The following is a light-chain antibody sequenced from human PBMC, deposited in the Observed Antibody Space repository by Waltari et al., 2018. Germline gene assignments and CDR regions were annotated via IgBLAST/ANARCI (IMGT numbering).Light chain of an antibody. CDR2: GAS. J-gene: IGKJ2*01. V-gene: IGKV3-20*01. CDR3: QHYESPYT. CDR1: HTFDSTF. Sequence: EMVLTQSPDTLALSPGERATLSCRASHTFDSTFLAWYQPKPGQAPRLLIHGASSRAADVPDRFSGGGSGTDFTLTISRLEPEDFAVYYCQHYESPYTFGPGTKLEIK.